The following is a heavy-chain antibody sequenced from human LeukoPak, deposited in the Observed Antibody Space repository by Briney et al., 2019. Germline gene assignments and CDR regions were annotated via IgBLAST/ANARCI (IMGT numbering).Heavy chain of an antibody. CDR2: ISYSGTTI. D-gene: IGHD3-22*01. J-gene: IGHJ4*02. CDR1: GFTLTEYS. CDR3: AREGDSTGYRYFDY. Sequence: GGSLRLSCAPSGFTLTEYSTNWVRPAPGEGLEWVSYISYSGTTIDYTDSVKGRFTISRDNANNSLFLQMNSLRAEDTAVYYWAREGDSTGYRYFDYWGQGTLVTVSS. V-gene: IGHV3-48*04.